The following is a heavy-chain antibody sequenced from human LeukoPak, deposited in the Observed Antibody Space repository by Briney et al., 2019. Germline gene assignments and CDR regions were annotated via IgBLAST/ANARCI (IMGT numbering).Heavy chain of an antibody. J-gene: IGHJ4*02. CDR3: ASHLAMPSLYYFDY. V-gene: IGHV4-34*01. CDR1: GGSFSGYY. Sequence: SETLSLTCAVYGGSFSGYYWSWIRQPPGKGLEWIGEINHSGSTNYNPSLKSRVTISVDTSKNQFSLKLSSVTAADTAVYYCASHLAMPSLYYFDYWGQGTLVTVSS. D-gene: IGHD2-2*01. CDR2: INHSGST.